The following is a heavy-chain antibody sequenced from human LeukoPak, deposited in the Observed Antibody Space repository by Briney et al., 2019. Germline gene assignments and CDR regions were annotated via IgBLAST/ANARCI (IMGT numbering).Heavy chain of an antibody. CDR3: AKAPVTSCRGAYCYPFDY. D-gene: IGHD2-21*01. Sequence: GGSLRLSCAASGFTFSSYAMSWVRQAPGKGLEWVSAISGSGGSTYYADSVRGRFTISRDSSKNTLYLQMNSLRAEDAAVYYCAKAPVTSCRGAYCYPFDYWGQGTLVTVSS. CDR1: GFTFSSYA. CDR2: ISGSGGST. V-gene: IGHV3-23*01. J-gene: IGHJ4*02.